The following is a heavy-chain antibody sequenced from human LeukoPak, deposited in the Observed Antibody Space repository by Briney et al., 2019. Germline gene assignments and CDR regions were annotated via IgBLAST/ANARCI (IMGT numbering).Heavy chain of an antibody. J-gene: IGHJ4*02. CDR2: ISYDRSNK. CDR1: GFTFSSYG. D-gene: IGHD1-26*01. V-gene: IGHV3-30*18. CDR3: AKEEGVWWELRGPFDY. Sequence: GGSLRLSCAASGFTFSSYGMHWVRQAPGKGLEWVAVISYDRSNKYYADSVKGRFTISRDNSKNTLYLQMNSLRAEDTAVYYCAKEEGVWWELRGPFDYWGQGTLVTVSS.